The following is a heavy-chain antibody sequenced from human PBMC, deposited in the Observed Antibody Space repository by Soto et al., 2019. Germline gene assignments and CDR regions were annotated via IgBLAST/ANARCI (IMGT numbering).Heavy chain of an antibody. D-gene: IGHD1-7*01. Sequence: ASVKVSCKASGYTFTSYAMHWVRQAPGQRLEWMGWINAGNGNTKYSQKFQGRVTITRDTSASTAYMELSSLRSEDTAVYYCARVGVVYNWNYGGVVSDAFDIWGQGTMVTVSS. V-gene: IGHV1-3*01. CDR2: INAGNGNT. CDR1: GYTFTSYA. CDR3: ARVGVVYNWNYGGVVSDAFDI. J-gene: IGHJ3*02.